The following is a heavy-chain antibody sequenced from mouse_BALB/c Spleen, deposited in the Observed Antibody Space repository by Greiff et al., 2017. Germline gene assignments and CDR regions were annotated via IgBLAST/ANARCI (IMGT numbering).Heavy chain of an antibody. J-gene: IGHJ2*01. Sequence: EVKLVESGGGLVQPGGSRKLSCAASGFTFSSFGMHWVRQAPEKGLEWVAYISSGSSTIYYADTVKGRFTISRDNPKNTLFLQMTSLRSEDTAMYYCARGGYGNYRFDYWGQGTTLTVSS. CDR3: ARGGYGNYRFDY. CDR2: ISSGSSTI. D-gene: IGHD2-1*01. CDR1: GFTFSSFG. V-gene: IGHV5-17*02.